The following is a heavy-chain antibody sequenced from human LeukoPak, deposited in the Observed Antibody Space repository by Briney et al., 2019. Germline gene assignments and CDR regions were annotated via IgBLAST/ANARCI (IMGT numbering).Heavy chain of an antibody. Sequence: GGSLRLSCAASGFTFSTYWMHWVRQAPGKGLVWVSRIKSDGGTNYADSVKGRFTISRDNAKKTVSMQMNSLRPEDTGVYYCARAPSEIGGYYPEYFRHWGQGTLVTVSS. J-gene: IGHJ1*01. CDR2: IKSDGGT. CDR1: GFTFSTYW. V-gene: IGHV3-74*01. CDR3: ARAPSEIGGYYPEYFRH. D-gene: IGHD3-22*01.